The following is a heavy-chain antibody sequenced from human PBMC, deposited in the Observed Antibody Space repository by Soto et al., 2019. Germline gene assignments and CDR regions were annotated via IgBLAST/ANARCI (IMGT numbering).Heavy chain of an antibody. D-gene: IGHD3-10*01. CDR2: MYYSGST. Sequence: PSETLSLTCTVSGGSISSSSYYWGWIRQPPGKGLEWIGSMYYSGSTYYNPSLKSRVTISVDTSKNQFSLKLSSVTAADTAVYYCARTTYYYGSGSTDYWGQGTLVTVSS. J-gene: IGHJ4*02. CDR1: GGSISSSSYY. CDR3: ARTTYYYGSGSTDY. V-gene: IGHV4-39*07.